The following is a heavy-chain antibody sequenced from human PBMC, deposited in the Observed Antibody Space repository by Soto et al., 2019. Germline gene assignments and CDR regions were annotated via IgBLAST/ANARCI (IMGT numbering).Heavy chain of an antibody. J-gene: IGHJ3*02. CDR2: MNPNSGNT. V-gene: IGHV1-8*01. CDR1: GYTFTSYD. Sequence: QVQLVQSGAEVKKPGASVKVSCKASGYTFTSYDIDWVRQATGQGREWMGWMNPNSGNTGNAQKFQGRVTMTRNTSISTAYMELSSLRSEDPAVYYCASGDDAFDIWGQGTMVTVSS. CDR3: ASGDDAFDI.